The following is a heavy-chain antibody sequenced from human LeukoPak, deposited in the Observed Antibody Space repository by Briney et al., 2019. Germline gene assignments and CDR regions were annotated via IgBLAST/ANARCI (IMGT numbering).Heavy chain of an antibody. D-gene: IGHD6-19*01. J-gene: IGHJ4*02. CDR3: ARDRRDFSGWYYFDY. V-gene: IGHV4-39*07. CDR1: GGSISSSSYY. CDR2: IYYSGST. Sequence: SETLSLTCTVSGGSISSSSYYWGWIRQPPGKGLEWIGSIYYSGSTYYNPSLKSRVTISVDTSKNQFSLKLSSVTAADTAVYYCARDRRDFSGWYYFDYWGQGTLVTVSS.